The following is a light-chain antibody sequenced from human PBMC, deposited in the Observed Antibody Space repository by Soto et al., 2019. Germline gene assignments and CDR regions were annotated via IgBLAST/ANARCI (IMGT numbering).Light chain of an antibody. CDR3: QQYNSYPLT. CDR1: QSISTW. Sequence: DIQMTQSPSTLSASVGDRVTITCRASQSISTWLAWYQQKPGKAPKFLIQKASTIENGVPSRFSGSGSGTECTLTISSLQPDDFATYFCQQYNSYPLTFGGGTKVEIK. V-gene: IGKV1-5*03. CDR2: KAS. J-gene: IGKJ4*01.